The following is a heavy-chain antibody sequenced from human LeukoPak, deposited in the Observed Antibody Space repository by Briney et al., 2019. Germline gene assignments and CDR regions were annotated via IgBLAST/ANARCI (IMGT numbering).Heavy chain of an antibody. CDR1: GGSISTYY. CDR2: IYYSGST. J-gene: IGHJ3*02. D-gene: IGHD3-10*01. V-gene: IGHV4-59*08. CDR3: ASPSSGSYSYAFDI. Sequence: SKTLSLTCAVSGGSISTYYWSWIRQPPGKGLEWIGYIYYSGSTNYNPSLKSRVTISVDTSKNQVSLKLSSVTAADTAVYYCASPSSGSYSYAFDIWGPGTMVTVSS.